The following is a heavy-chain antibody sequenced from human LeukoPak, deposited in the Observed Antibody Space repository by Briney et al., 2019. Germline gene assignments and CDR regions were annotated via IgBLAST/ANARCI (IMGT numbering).Heavy chain of an antibody. D-gene: IGHD6-19*01. CDR3: AKVEGLDSSGWTDYYYYYMDV. V-gene: IGHV3-23*01. CDR2: ISASGDST. CDR1: GFTAGSFA. Sequence: PGGSLRLSCAASGFTAGSFAMSWVRQAPGKRLEWVSAISASGDSTDYAASVRGRFTTSRDNSKNTLYLQMNSLRAEDTAVYYCAKVEGLDSSGWTDYYYYYMDVWGKGTTVTVSS. J-gene: IGHJ6*03.